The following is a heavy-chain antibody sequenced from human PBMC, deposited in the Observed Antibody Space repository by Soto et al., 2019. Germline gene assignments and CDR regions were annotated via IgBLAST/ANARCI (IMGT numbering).Heavy chain of an antibody. D-gene: IGHD6-19*01. CDR3: ARQFRADVFPGLFDY. CDR1: GGSISSNSYC. CDR2: ISYNGRT. Sequence: QLLLEESGPGLVKPSETLSLSCTVSGGSISSNSYCWGWVRQSPGKGLEGIGSISYNGRTFYNPSLKGRVTKSVDTSKNHFTLELNSVTAADTAVFSCARQFRADVFPGLFDYWGHGTLVTVSS. V-gene: IGHV4-39*01. J-gene: IGHJ4*01.